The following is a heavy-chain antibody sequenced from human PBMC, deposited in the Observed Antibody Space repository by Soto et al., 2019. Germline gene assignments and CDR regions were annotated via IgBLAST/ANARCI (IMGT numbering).Heavy chain of an antibody. D-gene: IGHD3-9*01. Sequence: GGSLRLSCAASGFTFSSYGMHWVRQAPGKGLEWVAVIWYDGSNKYYADSVKGRFTISRDNSKNTLYLQMNSLRAEDTAVYYCARQSIEGYDILTVFDYWGQGTLVTVSS. CDR3: ARQSIEGYDILTVFDY. V-gene: IGHV3-33*08. J-gene: IGHJ4*02. CDR2: IWYDGSNK. CDR1: GFTFSSYG.